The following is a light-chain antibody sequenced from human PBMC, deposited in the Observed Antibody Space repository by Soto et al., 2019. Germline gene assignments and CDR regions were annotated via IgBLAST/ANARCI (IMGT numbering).Light chain of an antibody. Sequence: IVLTQSPATLSLSPGERATLSCRASQRVSSSYLAWHQQKPGQAPRLLIYGASSRDTGIPDRFSGSGSGTDFTLTISSLEPEDFAAYYCQQYDSYPCTFGQGTKVEIK. CDR1: QRVSSSY. J-gene: IGKJ1*01. CDR3: QQYDSYPCT. CDR2: GAS. V-gene: IGKV3-20*01.